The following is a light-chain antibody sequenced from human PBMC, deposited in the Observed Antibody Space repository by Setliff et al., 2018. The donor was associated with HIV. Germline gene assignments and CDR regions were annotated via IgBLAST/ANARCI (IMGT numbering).Light chain of an antibody. CDR1: ALPKQY. V-gene: IGLV3-25*03. Sequence: SYELTQPHSVSVATAQTGPRITCSGDALPKQYAYWYQQKPGQAPVVVIYKDSERPSGIPERFSGSSSGTTVTLTISGVQAEDEADYYCQSADSSGTYVFGTGTKVTVL. CDR3: QSADSSGTYV. J-gene: IGLJ1*01. CDR2: KDS.